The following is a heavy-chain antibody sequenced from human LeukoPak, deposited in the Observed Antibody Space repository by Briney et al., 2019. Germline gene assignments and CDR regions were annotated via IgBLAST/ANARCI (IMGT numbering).Heavy chain of an antibody. CDR1: GFTFSSYW. CDR2: IKQDGSEK. V-gene: IGHV3-7*01. CDR3: ARAPATDCSGGSCLDYYFDH. Sequence: GGSLRLSCAASGFTFSSYWMSWVCQAPGKGLEWVANIKQDGSEKYYVDSVKGRFTISRDNAKNSLYLQMNSLRAEDTAVYYCARAPATDCSGGSCLDYYFDHWGQGTLVTVSS. D-gene: IGHD2-15*01. J-gene: IGHJ4*02.